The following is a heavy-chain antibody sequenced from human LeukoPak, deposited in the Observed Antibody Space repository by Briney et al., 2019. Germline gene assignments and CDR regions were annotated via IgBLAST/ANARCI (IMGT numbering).Heavy chain of an antibody. CDR1: GFTFSSYE. J-gene: IGHJ4*02. V-gene: IGHV3-48*03. Sequence: PGGSLRLSCAASGFTFSSYEMNWVRQAPGKGLEWVSYISSSGTTIYYADPVNGRFTISRDNAKNALYLQMNSLRAEDTAVYYCAREAAGYSSGWPDYWGQGTLVTVSS. CDR2: ISSSGTTI. D-gene: IGHD6-19*01. CDR3: AREAAGYSSGWPDY.